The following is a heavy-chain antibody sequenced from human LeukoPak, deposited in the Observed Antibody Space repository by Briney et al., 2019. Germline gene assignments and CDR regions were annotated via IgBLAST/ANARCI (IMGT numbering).Heavy chain of an antibody. CDR1: GGSIMSYY. Sequence: PSETPSLTCTVSGGSIMSYYWSWMRQPPGKGLEWIGEINRGGSTNYNPSLKSRVTISVDTSKNQFSLRLSSVTAADTAVYYCARGLGSGSYYHNWAQGTLVAVSS. CDR3: ARGLGSGSYYHN. D-gene: IGHD3-10*01. CDR2: INRGGST. V-gene: IGHV4-34*01. J-gene: IGHJ4*02.